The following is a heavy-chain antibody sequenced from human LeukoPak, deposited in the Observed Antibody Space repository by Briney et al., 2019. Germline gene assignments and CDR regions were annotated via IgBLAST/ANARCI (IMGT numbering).Heavy chain of an antibody. V-gene: IGHV4-34*01. D-gene: IGHD3-10*01. CDR2: INHSGST. CDR1: GGSFSGYY. J-gene: IGHJ4*02. CDR3: ARGYGSGSYYVY. Sequence: SETLSLTCAVYGGSFSGYYWSWIRQPPGKGLEWIGEINHSGSTNYNPSLKSRVTISVDTSKNQFSLKLSSVTAADTAVYYCARGYGSGSYYVYWGQGTLVTVSS.